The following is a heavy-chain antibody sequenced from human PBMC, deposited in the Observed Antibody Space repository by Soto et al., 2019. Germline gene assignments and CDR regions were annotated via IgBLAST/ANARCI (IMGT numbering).Heavy chain of an antibody. CDR3: ARRSMVRGDYYFDY. J-gene: IGHJ4*02. Sequence: EVQLVESGGGLGQPGGSLRLSCAASGFTFGSYCMNWVRQAPGTGLEWVSYISYSSSTIYYADSVKGRFTISRDNGKNSLFLQMNSVRDDDMAVYYCARRSMVRGDYYFDYWGQGTLVTVSS. CDR1: GFTFGSYC. D-gene: IGHD3-10*01. CDR2: ISYSSSTI. V-gene: IGHV3-48*02.